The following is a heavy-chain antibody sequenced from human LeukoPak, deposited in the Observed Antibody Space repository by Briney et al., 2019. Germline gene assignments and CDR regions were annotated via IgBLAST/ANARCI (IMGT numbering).Heavy chain of an antibody. CDR3: ANYMQRSPFDY. J-gene: IGHJ4*02. Sequence: GGSLRLSCAASGFTFSSYAMKWVRQAPGKGLQWVSVIGGSGDNIHYADSVKGRFTISRDNSKNALYLQMNSLRAEDTAVYYCANYMQRSPFDYWGQGTLVTVSS. D-gene: IGHD6-25*01. CDR2: IGGSGDNI. CDR1: GFTFSSYA. V-gene: IGHV3-23*01.